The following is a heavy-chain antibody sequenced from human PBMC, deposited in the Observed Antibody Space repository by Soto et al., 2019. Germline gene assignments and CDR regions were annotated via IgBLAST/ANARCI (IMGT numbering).Heavy chain of an antibody. J-gene: IGHJ6*02. D-gene: IGHD1-26*01. CDR3: ARQPRRREQKQNYYYYGMDV. CDR2: IYYSGST. Sequence: SETLSLTCTVSGGSISSSSYYWGWIRQPPGKGLEWIGSIYYSGSTYYNPSLKSRVTISVDTSKNQFSLKLSSVTAADTAVYYCARQPRRREQKQNYYYYGMDVWGQGTTVTVSS. CDR1: GGSISSSSYY. V-gene: IGHV4-39*01.